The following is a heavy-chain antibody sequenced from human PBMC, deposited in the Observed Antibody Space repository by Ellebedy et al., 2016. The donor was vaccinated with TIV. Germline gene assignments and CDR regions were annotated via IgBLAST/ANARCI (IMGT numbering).Heavy chain of an antibody. Sequence: GESLKISXAASGFTFDDYGMSWVRQAPGKGLEWASGINWNGGSTGYADSVKGRFTISRDNAKNSLYLQMNSLRAEDTALYYCARCGGSGSYYPRYWGQGTLVTVSS. CDR1: GFTFDDYG. D-gene: IGHD3-10*01. V-gene: IGHV3-20*04. CDR2: INWNGGST. CDR3: ARCGGSGSYYPRY. J-gene: IGHJ4*02.